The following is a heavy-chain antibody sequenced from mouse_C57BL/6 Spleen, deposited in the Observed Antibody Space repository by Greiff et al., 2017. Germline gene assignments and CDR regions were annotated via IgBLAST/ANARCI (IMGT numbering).Heavy chain of an antibody. CDR1: GYTFTSYW. CDR2: IYPGSGST. J-gene: IGHJ4*01. Sequence: VLLQQPGAELVKPGASVKMSCKASGYTFTSYWITWVKQRPGQGLEWIGDIYPGSGSTNYNEKFKSKATLTVDTSSSTAYMQLSSLTSEDSAVYYCARLDYGSRYAMDYGGQGTSVTVSS. CDR3: ARLDYGSRYAMDY. D-gene: IGHD1-1*01. V-gene: IGHV1-55*01.